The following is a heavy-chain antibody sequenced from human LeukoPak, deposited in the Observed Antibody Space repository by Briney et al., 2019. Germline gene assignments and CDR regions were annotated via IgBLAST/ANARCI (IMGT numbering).Heavy chain of an antibody. CDR3: ARVGAVAAIPYYYYYMDV. D-gene: IGHD6-19*01. CDR2: IYTSGST. CDR1: GGSISSYY. J-gene: IGHJ6*03. Sequence: PSETLSLTCTASGGSISSYYWSWIRQPAGKGLEWIGRIYTSGSTNYNPSLKSRVTMSVDTSKNQFSLKLSSVTAADTAVYYCARVGAVAAIPYYYYYMDVWGKGTTVTVSS. V-gene: IGHV4-4*07.